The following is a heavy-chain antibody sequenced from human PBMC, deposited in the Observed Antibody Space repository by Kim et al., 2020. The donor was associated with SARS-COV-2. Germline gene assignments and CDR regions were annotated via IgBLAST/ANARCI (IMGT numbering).Heavy chain of an antibody. Sequence: GGSLRLSCAASGFTVSSNYMSRVRQAPGKGLAWVSVIYSGGNTYYADSVKGRFTISRDNSKNTLYLQMNSLRAEDTAVYYCARHDWFDPWGQGTLVTVSS. CDR2: IYSGGNT. J-gene: IGHJ5*02. V-gene: IGHV3-53*01. CDR3: ARHDWFDP. CDR1: GFTVSSNY.